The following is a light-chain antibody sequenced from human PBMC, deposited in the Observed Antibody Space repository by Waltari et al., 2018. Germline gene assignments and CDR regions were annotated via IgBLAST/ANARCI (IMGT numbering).Light chain of an antibody. CDR3: QHSDGPSP. V-gene: IGKV1-39*01. Sequence: DMQMTQSPSSLSASVGDRVTLTCRASQTISNHLNWYQHKPGQAPRLLIFGVSSLRGGVPSRFRGSGSETDFTLTISGLQPEDLATYYCQHSDGPSPFGQGTKLEIK. J-gene: IGKJ2*01. CDR2: GVS. CDR1: QTISNH.